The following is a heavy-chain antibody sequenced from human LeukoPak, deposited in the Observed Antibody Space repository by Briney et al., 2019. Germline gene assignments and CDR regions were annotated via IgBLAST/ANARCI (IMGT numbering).Heavy chain of an antibody. J-gene: IGHJ5*02. D-gene: IGHD3-22*01. V-gene: IGHV1-24*01. CDR3: ATESPRRQYYDDSNWFDP. CDR2: FDPEDGET. CDR1: GYTLSELS. Sequence: ASVKVSCKVSGYTLSELSIHWVRQAPGKGLEWMGGFDPEDGETIYAQKFQGRVTMTEDTSTDTAYMELSSLRSEDTAVYYCATESPRRQYYDDSNWFDPWGQGTLVTVSS.